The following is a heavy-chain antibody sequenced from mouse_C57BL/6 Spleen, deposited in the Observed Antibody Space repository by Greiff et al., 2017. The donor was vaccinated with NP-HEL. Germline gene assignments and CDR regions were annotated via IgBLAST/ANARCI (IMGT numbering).Heavy chain of an antibody. CDR1: GYTFTSYW. J-gene: IGHJ1*03. Sequence: QVQLQQPGAELVRPGSSVKLSCKASGYTFTSYWMHWVKQRPIQGLEWIGNIDPSDSETHYNQKFKDKATLTVDKSSSTAYMQLSSLTSEDSAVYYCAREGTTVVAPYWYFDVWGTGTTVTVSS. D-gene: IGHD1-1*01. V-gene: IGHV1-52*01. CDR3: AREGTTVVAPYWYFDV. CDR2: IDPSDSET.